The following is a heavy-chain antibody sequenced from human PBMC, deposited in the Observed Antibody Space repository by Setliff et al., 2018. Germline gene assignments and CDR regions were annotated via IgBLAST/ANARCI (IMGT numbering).Heavy chain of an antibody. J-gene: IGHJ3*02. CDR1: GGSFSGYY. V-gene: IGHV4-34*01. Sequence: PSETLSLTCAVYGGSFSGYYWSWIRQPPGKGLEWIGEIDHSGSTNYNPSLKSRVTISVDTSKNQFSLKLSSVTAADTAVYYCARVFGRYDYVWRSYRHDAFDIWGQGTMVTVSS. CDR2: IDHSGST. CDR3: ARVFGRYDYVWRSYRHDAFDI. D-gene: IGHD3-16*02.